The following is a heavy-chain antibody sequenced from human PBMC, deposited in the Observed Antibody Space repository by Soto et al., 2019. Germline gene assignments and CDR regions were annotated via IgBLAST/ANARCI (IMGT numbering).Heavy chain of an antibody. Sequence: QVQLQQWGAGLLKPSETLSLTCAVYGGSFSGYYWSWIRQPPGKGLEWIGEINHSGSTNYNPSLKSRVTISVDTSKNQSSLKLSSVTAADTAVYYCARGLVRDIVVVPAARPIDYWGQGTLVTVSS. J-gene: IGHJ4*02. CDR3: ARGLVRDIVVVPAARPIDY. CDR2: INHSGST. D-gene: IGHD2-2*01. CDR1: GGSFSGYY. V-gene: IGHV4-34*01.